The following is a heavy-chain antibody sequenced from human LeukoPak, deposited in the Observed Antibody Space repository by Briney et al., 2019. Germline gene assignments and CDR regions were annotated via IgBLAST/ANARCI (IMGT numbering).Heavy chain of an antibody. CDR1: RYTFTGYY. CDR3: ARNNRPHVDAFDI. Sequence: PSVKVSCKASRYTFTGYYMHSVRQAPGQGLEWMGWINPNSCGTNYAHKFQGRVTMTTDTSISPTYMELCRWRSDDTAEHKCARNNRPHVDAFDIWGQGTMVTVSS. J-gene: IGHJ3*02. V-gene: IGHV1-2*07. D-gene: IGHD2/OR15-2a*01. CDR2: INPNSCGT.